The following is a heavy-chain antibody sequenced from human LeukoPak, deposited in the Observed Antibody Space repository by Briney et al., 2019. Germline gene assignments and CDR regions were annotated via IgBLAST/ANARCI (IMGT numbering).Heavy chain of an antibody. J-gene: IGHJ6*02. CDR1: GGTFSSYA. CDR2: IIPILGIA. D-gene: IGHD4-17*01. V-gene: IGHV1-69*04. CDR3: ARDRAPYGDYVHYYYGMDV. Sequence: SVKVSFKASGGTFSSYAISWVRPAPGQGLEWMGRIIPILGIANYPQKFQGRVTITADKSTSTAYMELSSLRSEDTAVYYCARDRAPYGDYVHYYYGMDVWGQGTTVTVSS.